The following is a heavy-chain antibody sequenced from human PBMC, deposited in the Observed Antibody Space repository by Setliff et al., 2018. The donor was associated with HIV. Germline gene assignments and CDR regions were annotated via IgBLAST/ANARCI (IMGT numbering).Heavy chain of an antibody. J-gene: IGHJ4*02. D-gene: IGHD6-19*01. CDR2: IIPVFATA. Sequence: GASVKVSCKTSGYTFTGYYVHWVRQAPGQGLEWMGAIIPVFATANYAQKFQGRVTITADESTLTAYMELRSLRSDDTAVYYCARVPLSGWLYFDYWGQGTLVTVSS. V-gene: IGHV1-69*13. CDR3: ARVPLSGWLYFDY. CDR1: GYTFTGYY.